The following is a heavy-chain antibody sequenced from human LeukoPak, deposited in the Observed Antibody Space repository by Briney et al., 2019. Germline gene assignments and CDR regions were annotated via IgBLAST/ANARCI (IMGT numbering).Heavy chain of an antibody. V-gene: IGHV4-31*03. CDR2: IYYSGST. CDR3: ARALSDYYYYYMDV. J-gene: IGHJ6*03. CDR1: GGSISSGGYY. Sequence: SETLSLTCTVSGGSISSGGYYWSWIRQHPGKGLEWIGYIYYSGSTYYNPSLKSRVTISVDTSKNQFSLKLSSVTAADTAVYYCARALSDYYYYYMDVWGKGTTVTVSS.